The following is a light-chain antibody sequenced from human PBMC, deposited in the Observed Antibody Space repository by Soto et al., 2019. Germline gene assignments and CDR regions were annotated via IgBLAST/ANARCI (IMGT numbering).Light chain of an antibody. CDR3: ATWDDSLNGLYV. V-gene: IGLV2-11*01. CDR2: GVS. Sequence: QSALTQPRSVSGSPGQSVTISCTGTNSDVGGYNYVSWYQQYPGKAPKLMISGVSERPSGVPDRFSGSKSGTSASLAISGLQSEDEADYYCATWDDSLNGLYVFGTGTKLTVL. CDR1: NSDVGGYNY. J-gene: IGLJ1*01.